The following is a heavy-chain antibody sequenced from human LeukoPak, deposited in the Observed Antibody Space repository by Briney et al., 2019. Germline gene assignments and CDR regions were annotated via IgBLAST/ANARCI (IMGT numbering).Heavy chain of an antibody. CDR2: IYYSGST. Sequence: PSETLSLTCTVSGGSISSSNYYWGWIRQPPGKGLQWIGSIYYSGSTYYNPSLKSRVIILVDTSKNQFSLKLTSVTAADTAVYYCARGGTLKYFQHWGQGTLVTVSS. CDR3: ARGGTLKYFQH. V-gene: IGHV4-39*07. J-gene: IGHJ1*01. D-gene: IGHD3-16*01. CDR1: GGSISSSNYY.